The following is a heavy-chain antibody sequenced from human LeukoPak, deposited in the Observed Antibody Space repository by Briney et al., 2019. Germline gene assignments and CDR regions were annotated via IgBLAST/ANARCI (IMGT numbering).Heavy chain of an antibody. V-gene: IGHV3-23*01. Sequence: GGSLRLSCAASKFTFSNYAMSWVRQAPGQGLEGVSDISGGGGNTYYAVSVKGRFTISRDNSKNTLYLQMISLRAEDTAVYYCGKNRYSGSLSPFDIWGQGTMVTVSS. D-gene: IGHD1-26*01. J-gene: IGHJ3*02. CDR1: KFTFSNYA. CDR3: GKNRYSGSLSPFDI. CDR2: ISGGGGNT.